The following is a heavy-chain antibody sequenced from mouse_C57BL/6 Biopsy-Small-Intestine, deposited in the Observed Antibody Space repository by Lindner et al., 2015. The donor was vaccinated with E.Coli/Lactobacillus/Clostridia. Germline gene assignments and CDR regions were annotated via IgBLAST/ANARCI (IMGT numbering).Heavy chain of an antibody. CDR1: GFTFSDYG. CDR3: ARRGEDYFAMDY. V-gene: IGHV5-17*01. Sequence: VQLQESGGDLVKPGGSLILSCAASGFTFSDYGMHWVRQTPEKGLEWIAYIHGGSRTIYYADTVKGRFTNSRDNAKNTLFLQMTSLRSEDTAMYFCARRGEDYFAMDYWGQGTSVTVSA. CDR2: IHGGSRTI. J-gene: IGHJ4*01.